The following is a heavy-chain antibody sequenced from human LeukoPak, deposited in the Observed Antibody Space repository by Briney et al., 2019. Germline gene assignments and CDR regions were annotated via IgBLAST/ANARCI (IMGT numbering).Heavy chain of an antibody. CDR2: IYDGGTT. CDR1: GFTVSSSY. J-gene: IGHJ4*02. V-gene: IGHV3-66*01. CDR3: VKGRAVVYAPIYDH. Sequence: GGSLRLSCAAAGFTVSSSYMSWVRQAPGKGLEWVSSIYDGGTTHHADSLKGRFTISRDNSKNTLYLQMSSLRAEDTAVYYCVKGRAVVYAPIYDHWGQGTLVTVAS. D-gene: IGHD2-8*02.